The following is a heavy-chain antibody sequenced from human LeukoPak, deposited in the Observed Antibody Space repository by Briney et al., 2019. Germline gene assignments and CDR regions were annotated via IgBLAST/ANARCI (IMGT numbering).Heavy chain of an antibody. J-gene: IGHJ4*02. CDR3: ATSEGELSPSDY. CDR2: ITSGSSYI. Sequence: GGSLRLSCAASGFTFSSYAMSWVRQAPGKGLEWVSSITSGSSYIYYADSVKGRFTISRDNSKNSLYLQMNSLRTEDTALYYCATSEGELSPSDYWGQGTLVTVSS. CDR1: GFTFSSYA. D-gene: IGHD3-16*02. V-gene: IGHV3-21*04.